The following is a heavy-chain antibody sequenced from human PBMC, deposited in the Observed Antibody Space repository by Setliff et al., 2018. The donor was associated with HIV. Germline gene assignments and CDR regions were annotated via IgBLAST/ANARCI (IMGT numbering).Heavy chain of an antibody. V-gene: IGHV4-34*01. CDR1: GPSFSGYY. Sequence: PSETLSLTCAVYGPSFSGYYWNWIRQFPGKSLEWIGEINHSGTTNYSPSFKSRLNISVDVSKNQFSLKLSSVTAADTAVYYCARGNYYNLWADPFDFWGQGTLVTVSS. J-gene: IGHJ5*01. D-gene: IGHD3-3*01. CDR2: INHSGTT. CDR3: ARGNYYNLWADPFDF.